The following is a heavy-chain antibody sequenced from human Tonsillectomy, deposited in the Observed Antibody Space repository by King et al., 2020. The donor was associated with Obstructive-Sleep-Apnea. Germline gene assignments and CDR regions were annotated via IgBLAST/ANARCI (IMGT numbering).Heavy chain of an antibody. CDR1: GFTFSSYN. CDR3: ARVDYTNYEESGY. Sequence: VQLVESGGGQVKPGGSLRLSCAASGFTFSSYNMNWVRQAPGKGLEWVSSISSNSRYIYYADSVKGRFTISRDNAKNSLYLQMNSLRAEDTAVYYCARVDYTNYEESGYWGQGTLVTVSS. V-gene: IGHV3-21*01. D-gene: IGHD4-11*01. J-gene: IGHJ4*02. CDR2: ISSNSRYI.